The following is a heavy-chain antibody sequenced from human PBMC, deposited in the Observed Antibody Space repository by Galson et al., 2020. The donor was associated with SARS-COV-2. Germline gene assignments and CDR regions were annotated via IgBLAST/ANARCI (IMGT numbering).Heavy chain of an antibody. J-gene: IGHJ5*02. D-gene: IGHD1-7*01. CDR3: ARAETNNWNYYWFDP. V-gene: IGHV4-59*01. CDR2: ISYIGNT. Sequence: SETLSLTCTVSGDSISTYYWSWIRQSPGKGLEWIGYISYIGNTNYSPSLKSRVTISLDTSKNQFSLKLTSVTAADTAVYYCARAETNNWNYYWFDPWGQGTLVTVSS. CDR1: GDSISTYY.